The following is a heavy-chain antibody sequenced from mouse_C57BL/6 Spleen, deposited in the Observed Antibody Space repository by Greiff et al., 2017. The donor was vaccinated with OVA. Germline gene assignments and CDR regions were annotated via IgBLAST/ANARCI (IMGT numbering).Heavy chain of an antibody. J-gene: IGHJ2*01. V-gene: IGHV3-6*01. CDR2: ISYDGSN. CDR1: GYSITSGYY. D-gene: IGHD1-1*01. CDR3: ARDITTVVATENYFDY. Sequence: EVKLQESGPGLVKPSQSLSLTCSVTGYSITSGYYWNWIRQFPGNKLEWMGYISYDGSNNYNPSLKNRISITRDTSKNQFFLKLNSVTTEDTATYYCARDITTVVATENYFDYWGQGTTLTVSS.